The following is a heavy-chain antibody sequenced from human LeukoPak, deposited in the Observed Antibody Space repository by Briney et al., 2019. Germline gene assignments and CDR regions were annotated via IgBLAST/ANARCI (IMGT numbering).Heavy chain of an antibody. V-gene: IGHV3-48*01. CDR3: ARGKDYYDSSGYHQDAFDI. CDR2: ISSSSSTI. Sequence: GGSLRLSCAASGFTFSSYSMNWVRQAPGKGLEWVSYISSSSSTIYYADSVKGRFTISRDNAKNSLYLQTNSLRAEDTAVYYCARGKDYYDSSGYHQDAFDIWGQGTMVTVSS. J-gene: IGHJ3*02. D-gene: IGHD3-22*01. CDR1: GFTFSSYS.